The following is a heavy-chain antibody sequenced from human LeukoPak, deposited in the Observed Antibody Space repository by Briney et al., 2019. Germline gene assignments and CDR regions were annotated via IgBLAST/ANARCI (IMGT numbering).Heavy chain of an antibody. J-gene: IGHJ3*02. CDR1: GGSISSGDYY. V-gene: IGHV4-30-4*01. D-gene: IGHD3-10*01. CDR2: IYYSGST. Sequence: SQTLSLTCTVSGGSISSGDYYWSWIRQPPGKGLEWIGYIYYSGSTYHNPSLKSRVTISVDTSKNQFSLKLSSVTAADTAVYYCARVVFSGSCFGAFDIWGQGTMVTVSS. CDR3: ARVVFSGSCFGAFDI.